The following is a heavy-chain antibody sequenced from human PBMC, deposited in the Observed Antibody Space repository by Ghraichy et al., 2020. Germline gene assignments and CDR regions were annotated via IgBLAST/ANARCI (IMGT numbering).Heavy chain of an antibody. J-gene: IGHJ4*02. CDR3: ARVDGLSFDS. CDR1: GYTFPTYD. Sequence: ASVKVSCKASGYTFPTYDINWVRQAPGQGLEGMGWMNPATGNTGYAQMFQGRVTMTRSNSINTAYMELSSLRSDDTAVYYCARVDGLSFDSWGQGTLVTVSS. CDR2: MNPATGNT. V-gene: IGHV1-8*01. D-gene: IGHD6-25*01.